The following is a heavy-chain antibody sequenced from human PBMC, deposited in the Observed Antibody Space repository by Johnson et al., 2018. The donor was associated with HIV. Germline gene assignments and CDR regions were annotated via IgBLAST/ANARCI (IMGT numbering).Heavy chain of an antibody. CDR2: ISGSGGST. D-gene: IGHD6-13*01. Sequence: VQLVESGGGVVRPGGSLRLSCAASGFTFDDYGMSWVRQAPGKGLEWVSAISGSGGSTYYADSVKGRFTISRDNSKNTLYLQMNSLSAEDTDVYYCAKVDRPGIAAAPLDAFDIWGQGTMVTVSS. CDR1: GFTFDDYG. CDR3: AKVDRPGIAAAPLDAFDI. V-gene: IGHV3-23*04. J-gene: IGHJ3*02.